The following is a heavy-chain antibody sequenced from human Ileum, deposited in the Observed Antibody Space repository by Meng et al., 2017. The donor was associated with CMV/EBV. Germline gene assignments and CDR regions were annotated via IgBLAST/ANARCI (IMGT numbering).Heavy chain of an antibody. CDR2: ISGYDGST. J-gene: IGHJ4*02. CDR3: ARGSPPDY. CDR1: GYTLSSYG. V-gene: IGHV1-18*01. Sequence: QVQLVQSGAEVKKPWASVKVTCKASGYTLSSYGISWVRQAPGQGLEWMGWISGYDGSTNYAQKFQGRVSMTTDTSTSTAYMELRSLRSDDTAVYYCARGSPPDYWGQGTLVTVSS.